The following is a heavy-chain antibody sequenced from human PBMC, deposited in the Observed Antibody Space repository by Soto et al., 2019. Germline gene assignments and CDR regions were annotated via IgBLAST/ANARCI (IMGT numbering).Heavy chain of an antibody. CDR1: GFTLTTFG. CDR3: AKDLQAYGDYNYYYYGMDV. CDR2: ISYDGHNK. Sequence: QVQLVESGGGVVQPGGSLRLSCTASGFTLTTFGIHWVRQAPGKGLEWVALISYDGHNKYYSDSVKGRFTISRDNYKNTLSLQKNSLRAEDTAVYYCAKDLQAYGDYNYYYYGMDVWGQGTTVSVSS. J-gene: IGHJ6*02. D-gene: IGHD4-17*01. V-gene: IGHV3-30*18.